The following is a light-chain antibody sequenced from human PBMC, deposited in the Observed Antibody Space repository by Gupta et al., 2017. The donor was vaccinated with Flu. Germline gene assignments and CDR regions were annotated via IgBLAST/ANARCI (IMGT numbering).Light chain of an antibody. CDR3: CSDAGNYSLFV. Sequence: QSALTQPRSVSGSPGQSVTISCTGTSSDVGGYELVSWYQQHPGQAPKLMISDVTKRHSGAPDRFSGSKSGTTASLTISGLQAEDEADYFCCSDAGNYSLFVFGAGTKVTVL. CDR1: SSDVGGYEL. CDR2: DVT. J-gene: IGLJ1*01. V-gene: IGLV2-11*01.